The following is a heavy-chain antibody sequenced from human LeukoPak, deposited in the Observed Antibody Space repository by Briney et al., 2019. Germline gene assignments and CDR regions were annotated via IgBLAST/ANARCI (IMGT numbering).Heavy chain of an antibody. D-gene: IGHD3-10*01. J-gene: IGHJ4*02. Sequence: LSLTCAVYGGSFSGYYWSWIRQPPGKGLEWVSYISSSGSTIYYADSVKGRFTISRDNAKNSLYLQMNSLRAEDTAVYYCARDLYYYGSGSYLVYWGQGTLVTVSS. CDR2: ISSSGSTI. V-gene: IGHV3-11*04. CDR3: ARDLYYYGSGSYLVY. CDR1: GGSFSGYY.